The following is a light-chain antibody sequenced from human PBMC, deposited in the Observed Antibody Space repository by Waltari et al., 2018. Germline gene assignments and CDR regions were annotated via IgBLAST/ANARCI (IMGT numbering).Light chain of an antibody. CDR3: QQYINYWT. Sequence: TQSPSTLSAFVGDKVTITCRASQNLDRWLAWYQQKPGKAPRLLIYMASNLESGVPSRFSGSGSGTEFTLTINSLQPDDFATYYCQQYINYWTFGQGTKVQ. J-gene: IGKJ1*01. CDR2: MAS. CDR1: QNLDRW. V-gene: IGKV1-5*03.